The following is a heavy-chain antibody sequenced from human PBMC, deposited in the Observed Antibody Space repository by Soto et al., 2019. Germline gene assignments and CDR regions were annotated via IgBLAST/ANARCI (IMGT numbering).Heavy chain of an antibody. J-gene: IGHJ6*02. CDR3: ASSNIAAAPYGMDF. CDR1: GYTFTSYA. CDR2: INAGNGNT. Sequence: ASVKVSYKASGYTFTSYAMHWVRQAPGQRLEWMGWINAGNGNTKYSQKFQGRVTITRDTSASTAYMELSSLRSEDTAVYYCASSNIAAAPYGMDFWGQRSTDIVS. V-gene: IGHV1-3*01. D-gene: IGHD6-13*01.